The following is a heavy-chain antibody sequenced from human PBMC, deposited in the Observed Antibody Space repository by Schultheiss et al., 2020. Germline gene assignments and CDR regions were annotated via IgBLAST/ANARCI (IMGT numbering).Heavy chain of an antibody. CDR3: VRALAGYGMDV. Sequence: GGSLRLSCVLSAFTVSTKSMTWVRQAPGKGLEWVSVIYFGGDTYYADSVKGRFTISRDSSKNTLYLQMNSLRVEDTAVYYCVRALAGYGMDVWGQGTTVTVSS. V-gene: IGHV3-53*01. D-gene: IGHD6-19*01. CDR1: AFTVSTKS. J-gene: IGHJ6*02. CDR2: IYFGGDT.